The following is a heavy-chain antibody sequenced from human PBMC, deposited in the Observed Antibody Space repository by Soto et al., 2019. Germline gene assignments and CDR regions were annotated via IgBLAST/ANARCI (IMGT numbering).Heavy chain of an antibody. CDR1: GFTFDDYA. V-gene: IGHV3-9*01. Sequence: GGSLRLSCAASGFTFDDYAMHWVRQVPGKGLEWVSGINWNSGSIGYADSVKGRFAISRDNAKNSLQLQMNSLRAEDTAFYYCVKDESINWYSGHFRHWGQGTLVTVSS. CDR3: VKDESINWYSGHFRH. CDR2: INWNSGSI. J-gene: IGHJ1*01. D-gene: IGHD6-13*01.